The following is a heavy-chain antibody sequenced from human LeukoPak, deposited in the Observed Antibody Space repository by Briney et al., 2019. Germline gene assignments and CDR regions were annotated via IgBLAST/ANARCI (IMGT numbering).Heavy chain of an antibody. CDR3: ACTTTVTTKLNY. CDR2: IYHSGST. Sequence: EWIGEIYHSGSTSYNPSLKSRVTIEVDKSNNQFSLKLSSVTAADTALYYCACTTTVTTKLNYWGQGILVTVSS. V-gene: IGHV4-4*02. D-gene: IGHD4-17*01. J-gene: IGHJ4*02.